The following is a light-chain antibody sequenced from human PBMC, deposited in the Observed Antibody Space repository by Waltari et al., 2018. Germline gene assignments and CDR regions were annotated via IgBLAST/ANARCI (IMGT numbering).Light chain of an antibody. V-gene: IGLV2-14*03. CDR2: GVS. CDR1: SSDVGNYNR. J-gene: IGLJ1*01. Sequence: QSAPTQPPSVSGSPGQSVTISCTGSSSDVGNYNRVSWYQQHPGKVPKLVIYGVSHRPSAFSGRFSGSKSDNTASLTISGVQAEDEADYYCCSFTTSGTYVFGTGTRLTVL. CDR3: CSFTTSGTYV.